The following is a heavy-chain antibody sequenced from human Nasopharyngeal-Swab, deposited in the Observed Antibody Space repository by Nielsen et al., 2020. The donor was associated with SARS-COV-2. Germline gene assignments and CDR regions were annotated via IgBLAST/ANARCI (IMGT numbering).Heavy chain of an antibody. J-gene: IGHJ6*03. D-gene: IGHD5-12*01. Sequence: GGSLRLSCTASGFTFGAYAMSWVRQAPGKGLEWVGFIRSKAYGGTTEYAASVKGRFTISRDDSKGIAYLQMNSLKTEDTAVYYCTWATIPTYYYYYMDVWGKGTTVTVSS. CDR1: GFTFGAYA. CDR3: TWATIPTYYYYYMDV. V-gene: IGHV3-49*04. CDR2: IRSKAYGGTT.